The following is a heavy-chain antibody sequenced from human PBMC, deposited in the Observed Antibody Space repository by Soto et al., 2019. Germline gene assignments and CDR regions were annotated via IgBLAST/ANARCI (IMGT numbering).Heavy chain of an antibody. J-gene: IGHJ4*02. CDR3: ARDDSRLGELSN. CDR2: MNPHSANT. CDR1: GYTFTGYD. Sequence: ASVKVSCKASGYTFTGYDINWVRQATGQGPEWMGWMNPHSANTGYAEKFQGRVTMTRDTSISTAYMELSSLRSEDTAVYYCARDDSRLGELSNWGQGTLVTVSS. D-gene: IGHD3-16*02. V-gene: IGHV1-8*01.